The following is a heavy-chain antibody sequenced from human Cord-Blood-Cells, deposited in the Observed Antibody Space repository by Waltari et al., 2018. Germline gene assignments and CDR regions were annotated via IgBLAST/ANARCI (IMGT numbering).Heavy chain of an antibody. CDR2: INAGNGNT. D-gene: IGHD3-10*01. V-gene: IGHV1-3*01. Sequence: QVPLVQSGAAAKKPGASVKVSCKASGYTFPSSSMPWVPQAPGQRLEWMGWINAGNGNTKYSQKFQGRVTITRDTSASTAYMELSSLRSEDTAVYYCARGPVRGGSFDYWGQGTLVTVSS. CDR1: GYTFPSSS. J-gene: IGHJ4*02. CDR3: ARGPVRGGSFDY.